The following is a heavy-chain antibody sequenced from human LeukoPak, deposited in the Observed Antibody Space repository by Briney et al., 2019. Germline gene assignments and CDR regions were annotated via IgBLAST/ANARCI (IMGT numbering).Heavy chain of an antibody. J-gene: IGHJ4*02. CDR2: IKSKTDGGTT. V-gene: IGHV3-15*01. D-gene: IGHD2-21*02. CDR3: TTDKIPHIVVVTADNREDY. Sequence: GGSLRLSCAASGFTFSNAWMSWVRQAPGKGLEWVGRIKSKTDGGTTDYAAPMKGRFTISRDDSKNTLYLQMNSLKTEDTAVYYCTTDKIPHIVVVTADNREDYWGQGTLVTVSS. CDR1: GFTFSNAW.